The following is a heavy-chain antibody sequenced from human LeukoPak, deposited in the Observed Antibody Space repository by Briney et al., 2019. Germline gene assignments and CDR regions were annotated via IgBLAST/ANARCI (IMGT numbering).Heavy chain of an antibody. D-gene: IGHD6-13*01. CDR2: IIPIFGTA. J-gene: IGHJ4*02. CDR1: GGTFSSYA. Sequence: SVKVSCKASGGTFSSYAISWVRQAPGQGLEWMGRIIPIFGTANYAQKFQGRVTITTDESTSTAYMELSSLRSEDTAVYYCARPHGSSWYSLDFDYWGQGTLVTVSS. V-gene: IGHV1-69*05. CDR3: ARPHGSSWYSLDFDY.